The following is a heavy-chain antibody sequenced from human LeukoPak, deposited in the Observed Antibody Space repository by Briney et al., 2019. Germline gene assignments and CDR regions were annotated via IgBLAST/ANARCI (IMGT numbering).Heavy chain of an antibody. D-gene: IGHD2-2*01. CDR3: ARDAGEGYCSSSVCHWDPFDI. CDR2: ISPGDSES. J-gene: IGHJ3*02. V-gene: IGHV5-51*01. CDR1: GYSFTSYW. Sequence: GESLKISCKGSGYSFTSYWIAWVRQTPGKGLEWMGIISPGDSESRYSPSFQGQVTISADRSIRNVYLQWSSLKASDSGVYYCARDAGEGYCSSSVCHWDPFDIWGQGTMVTVSS.